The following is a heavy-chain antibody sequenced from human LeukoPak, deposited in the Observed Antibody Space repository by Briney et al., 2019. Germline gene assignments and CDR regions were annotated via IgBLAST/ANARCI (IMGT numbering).Heavy chain of an antibody. Sequence: SETLSLTCTVSGGSISSGSYYWSWIRQPAGKGLEWIGRIYTSGSTNYNPSLKSRVTISVDTSKNQFSLKLSSVTAADTAVYYCARSLSRMVGATRSDWGQGTLVTVSS. CDR2: IYTSGST. CDR3: ARSLSRMVGATRSD. J-gene: IGHJ4*02. D-gene: IGHD1-26*01. CDR1: GGSISSGSYY. V-gene: IGHV4-61*02.